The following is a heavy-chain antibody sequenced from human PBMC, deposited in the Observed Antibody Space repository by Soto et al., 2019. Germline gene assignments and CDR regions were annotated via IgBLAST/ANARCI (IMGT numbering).Heavy chain of an antibody. CDR3: ASSNIAAAGFYYYGMDV. CDR1: GGSISSYY. J-gene: IGHJ6*02. CDR2: IYYSGST. Sequence: PSETLSLTCTVSGGSISSYYWSWIRQPPGKGLGWIGYIYYSGSTNYNPSLKSRVTISVDTSKNQFSLKLSSVTAADTAVYYCASSNIAAAGFYYYGMDVWGRGTTVTVSS. D-gene: IGHD6-13*01. V-gene: IGHV4-59*01.